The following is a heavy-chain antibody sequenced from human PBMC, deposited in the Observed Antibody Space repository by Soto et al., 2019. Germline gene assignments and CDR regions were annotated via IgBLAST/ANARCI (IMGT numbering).Heavy chain of an antibody. Sequence: QVQLVQSGAEVKKPGASVKVSCKASGYTFTSYGISWVRQAPGQGLEWMGWISAYNVNTNYAQKLQGRVTMTTDTSTSTAYMELRSLRSDDTAVYYCARDVRVYGAYFPPSWFDPWGQGTLVTVSS. V-gene: IGHV1-18*01. CDR1: GYTFTSYG. D-gene: IGHD4-17*01. CDR2: ISAYNVNT. J-gene: IGHJ5*02. CDR3: ARDVRVYGAYFPPSWFDP.